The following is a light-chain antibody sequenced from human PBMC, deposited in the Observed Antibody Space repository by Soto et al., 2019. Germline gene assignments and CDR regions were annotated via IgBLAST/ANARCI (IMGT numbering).Light chain of an antibody. CDR2: DAS. Sequence: EIVLTQSPATLSLSPGERATLSCRASQSVSSYLAWYQQKPGQAPRLLIYDASNRATGILARFSGSGSGTDFTLTISSLEPEDFAVYYCQQRSNWPPTFGTGTKVDIK. V-gene: IGKV3-11*01. J-gene: IGKJ3*01. CDR1: QSVSSY. CDR3: QQRSNWPPT.